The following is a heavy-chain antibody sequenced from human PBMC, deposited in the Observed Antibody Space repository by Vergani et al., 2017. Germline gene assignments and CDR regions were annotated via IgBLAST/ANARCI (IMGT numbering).Heavy chain of an antibody. V-gene: IGHV1-18*01. CDR1: GYIFANYG. CDR3: ARAQGSYEGNYFDY. CDR2: ISAYNGNT. D-gene: IGHD1-26*01. Sequence: QVQLVQSGGEVKKPGASVKVSCKASGYIFANYGISWVRQAPGQGLEWMGWISAYNGNTNYAHNLQGRLTVTTDTSTSIVYMELRSLRSEDTAVYYCARAQGSYEGNYFDYWGQGTLVTVSS. J-gene: IGHJ4*02.